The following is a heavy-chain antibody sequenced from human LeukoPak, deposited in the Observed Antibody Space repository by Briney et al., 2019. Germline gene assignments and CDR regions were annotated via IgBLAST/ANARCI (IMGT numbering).Heavy chain of an antibody. CDR1: GFTFSSYG. D-gene: IGHD2-8*01. CDR3: TRVGQSYSTSGQALDH. Sequence: PGGSLRLSCAASGFTFSSYGMHWVRQAPGKGLEWVAFIRYDGSNKYYADSVKGRFTISRDNSKNTLYLQMNSLGAEDTAVYYCTRVGQSYSTSGQALDHWGQGTLVTVSS. CDR2: IRYDGSNK. V-gene: IGHV3-30*02. J-gene: IGHJ4*02.